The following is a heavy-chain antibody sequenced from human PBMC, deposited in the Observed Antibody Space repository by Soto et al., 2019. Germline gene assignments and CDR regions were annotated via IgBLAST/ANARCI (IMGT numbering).Heavy chain of an antibody. D-gene: IGHD3-22*01. J-gene: IGHJ4*02. CDR3: AINYYDSSAYLY. CDR1: GHTLINYY. CDR2: IDPSGNGT. Sequence: ASVKVSCKASGHTLINYYMHWVRQAPGQGLDWLGKIDPSGNGTSYAERFQGRITLTSDTSTNTVYVELSSLRSEDTAIYYCAINYYDSSAYLYWGQGTLVTVSS. V-gene: IGHV1-46*01.